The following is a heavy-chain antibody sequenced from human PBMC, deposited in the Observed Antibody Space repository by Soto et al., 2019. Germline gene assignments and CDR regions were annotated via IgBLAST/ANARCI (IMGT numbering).Heavy chain of an antibody. CDR2: IYPGDSDT. CDR3: ARRYYGMDV. Sequence: WGSWVRQPPGKGLERMGIIYPGDSDTRYSPSFQGQVTISADKSISTAYLQWSSLKASDTAMYYCARRYYGMDVWGQGTTVTVSS. V-gene: IGHV5-51*01. J-gene: IGHJ6*02. CDR1: W.